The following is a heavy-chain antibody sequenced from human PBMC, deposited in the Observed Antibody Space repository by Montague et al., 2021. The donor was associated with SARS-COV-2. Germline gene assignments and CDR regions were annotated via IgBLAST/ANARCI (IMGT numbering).Heavy chain of an antibody. CDR2: NNYSGST. V-gene: IGHV4-34*01. CDR3: ARGRGLAVLFDFYYYGMDV. J-gene: IGHJ6*02. CDR1: RGSVNSYY. D-gene: IGHD3-3*02. Sequence: SETLSLTCAVYRGSVNSYYWTWIRQPPGKGLEWIGENNYSGSTNYNPSLKSRVTMSVDMSKNQFSLKLRSVTAADTAVYYCARGRGLAVLFDFYYYGMDVWGQGTTVTVSS.